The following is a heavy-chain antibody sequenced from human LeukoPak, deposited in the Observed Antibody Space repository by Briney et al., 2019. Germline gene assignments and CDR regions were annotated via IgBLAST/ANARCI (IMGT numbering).Heavy chain of an antibody. CDR3: ARDAPGATKNYFDY. V-gene: IGHV1-8*01. D-gene: IGHD1-26*01. Sequence: ASVKVSCKASGYTFTSYDINWVRQATGQGLEWMGWMNPNSGNTGYAQKFQGRVTMTRNTSISTAYMELSSLRSEDTAVYYCARDAPGATKNYFDYWGQGTLVTVSS. J-gene: IGHJ4*02. CDR1: GYTFTSYD. CDR2: MNPNSGNT.